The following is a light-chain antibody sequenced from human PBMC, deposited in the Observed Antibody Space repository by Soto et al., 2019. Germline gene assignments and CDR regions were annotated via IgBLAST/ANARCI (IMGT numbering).Light chain of an antibody. CDR3: QRYDSAPFT. Sequence: IQMTQSPPSLSASVGDRVTISCRASQAIKNSLAWYQHIPGKPPKLLIYGASALQSGVPSRFSGRGSGTDFTLTITSLQPEDIATYNCQRYDSAPFTFGPGTKVDIK. CDR1: QAIKNS. CDR2: GAS. J-gene: IGKJ3*01. V-gene: IGKV1-27*01.